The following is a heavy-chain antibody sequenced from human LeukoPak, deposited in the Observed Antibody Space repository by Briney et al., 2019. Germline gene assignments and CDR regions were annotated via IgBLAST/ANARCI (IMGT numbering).Heavy chain of an antibody. V-gene: IGHV3-30*18. CDR1: GFTFSSYA. J-gene: IGHJ3*02. Sequence: GRSLRLSCAASGFTFSSYAMHWVRQAPGKGLEWVAVISYDGGNISYTDSVKGRFTISRDNSKNTLYLQMNSLRAEDTAVYYCAKRGYCRGGTCFSHDAFDIWGQGTMVTVSP. CDR3: AKRGYCRGGTCFSHDAFDI. D-gene: IGHD2-15*01. CDR2: ISYDGGNI.